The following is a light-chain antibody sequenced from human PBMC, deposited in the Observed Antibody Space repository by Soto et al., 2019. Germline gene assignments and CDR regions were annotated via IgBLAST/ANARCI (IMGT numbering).Light chain of an antibody. J-gene: IGLJ3*02. CDR1: SSDIGKYKV. CDR2: EAT. Sequence: QSALTQPASVSGSPGQSITISCTGASSDIGKYKVVSWYQHHPGKVPKLLIYEATKRPSGVSDRFSGSKSDNTASLTISGLQAEDEADYYCCSYVGNSLWLFGGGTKLTVL. V-gene: IGLV2-23*01. CDR3: CSYVGNSLWL.